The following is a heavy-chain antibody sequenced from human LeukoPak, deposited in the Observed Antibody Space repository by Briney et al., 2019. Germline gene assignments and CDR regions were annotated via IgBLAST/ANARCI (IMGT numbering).Heavy chain of an antibody. CDR1: GGSISSSSYH. D-gene: IGHD3-22*01. J-gene: IGHJ4*02. CDR2: IYYSGRT. CDR3: ARRRDYYDSSGYAFDY. Sequence: SETLSLTCTVSGGSISSSSYHWGWLRQPPGQGLEWIVSIYYSGRTYYIPSLKSRVTISVDTSKNQFSLKLSSVTAADTAVYYCARRRDYYDSSGYAFDYWGQGTLVTVSS. V-gene: IGHV4-39*01.